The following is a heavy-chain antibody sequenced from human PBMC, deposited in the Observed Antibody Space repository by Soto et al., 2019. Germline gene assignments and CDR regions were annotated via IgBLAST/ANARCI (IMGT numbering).Heavy chain of an antibody. CDR2: MSPNNGDT. V-gene: IGHV1-8*01. J-gene: IGHJ4*02. CDR1: GYIFTNYD. Sequence: QVQLVQSGAEVREPGASVTVSCTASGYIFTNYDINWVRQATGQGPEWMGWMSPNNGDTGYAQKFQVRVHMTRDTSIRTADMELSTLRSEDTAVYYCARGVDAVVDYWGQGILVTVSS. D-gene: IGHD2-15*01. CDR3: ARGVDAVVDY.